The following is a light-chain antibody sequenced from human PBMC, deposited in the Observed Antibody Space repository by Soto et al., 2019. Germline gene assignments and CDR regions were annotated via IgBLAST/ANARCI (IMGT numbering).Light chain of an antibody. CDR1: SSDVGYYDY. CDR3: SSYAGSNNFV. Sequence: QSALAQPPSASGFPGQSVTISCTGTSSDVGYYDYVSWYQQHPGKAPKLVIYEVTKRPSGVPDRVSASKSGNTASLTVSGPRAEDEADYYCSSYAGSNNFVFGSGTKVTVL. V-gene: IGLV2-8*01. J-gene: IGLJ1*01. CDR2: EVT.